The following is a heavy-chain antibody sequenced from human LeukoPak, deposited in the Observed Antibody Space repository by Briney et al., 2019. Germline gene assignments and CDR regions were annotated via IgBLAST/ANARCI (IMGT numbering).Heavy chain of an antibody. CDR3: ITCLNGAGQPVAIYYYGMDV. CDR1: GYTLTEMS. J-gene: IGHJ6*02. CDR2: FDPEDGET. D-gene: IGHD2-2*01. V-gene: IGHV1-24*01. Sequence: ASVKVSCKVSGYTLTEMSIHWVRQAPGGALEWMGGFDPEDGETVYAPKFQGRVTMTENTSADTAYMELSSLRSEDTAVYYCITCLNGAGQPVAIYYYGMDVWGQGTTVTVSS.